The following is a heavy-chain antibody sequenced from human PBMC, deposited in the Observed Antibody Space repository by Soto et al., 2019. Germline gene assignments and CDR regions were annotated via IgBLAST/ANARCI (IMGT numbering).Heavy chain of an antibody. CDR3: ARKYSGYDYYYYGMDV. Sequence: QVQLVQSGAEVKKPGSSVKVSCKASGGTFSSYTIRWVRQAAGQGLEWMGRIIPILGIANYAQKFQGRVTITADKSTSTAYMELSSLRSEDTAVYYCARKYSGYDYYYYGMDVWGQGTTVTVSS. D-gene: IGHD5-12*01. CDR1: GGTFSSYT. CDR2: IIPILGIA. V-gene: IGHV1-69*02. J-gene: IGHJ6*02.